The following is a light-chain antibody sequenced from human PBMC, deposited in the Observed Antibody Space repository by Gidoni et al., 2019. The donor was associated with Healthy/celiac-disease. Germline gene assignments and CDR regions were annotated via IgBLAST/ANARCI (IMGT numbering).Light chain of an antibody. J-gene: IGKJ2*01. CDR3: QQYNSYSGT. CDR2: KAS. V-gene: IGKV1-5*03. CDR1: QSISSW. Sequence: DIQMTQSPSTLSASVGDRVTITCRASQSISSWLAWYQQKPGKAPKLLIYKASSLESGVPSRFSGSGSGTEFTHTISSLQPDDFATYYCQQYNSYSGTFGQXTKLEIK.